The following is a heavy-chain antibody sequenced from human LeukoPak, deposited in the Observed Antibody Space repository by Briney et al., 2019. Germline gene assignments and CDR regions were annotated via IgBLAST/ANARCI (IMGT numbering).Heavy chain of an antibody. CDR3: ARVLSSSWSHDAFDI. CDR1: GYTFTRYA. D-gene: IGHD6-13*01. J-gene: IGHJ3*02. CDR2: INTNTGNP. V-gene: IGHV7-4-1*02. Sequence: GASVHESCKASGYTFTRYAMNWVRQAPGHGLECMGWINTNTGNPTYAQGFTGRFVFSLDTSVSTAYLQISSLKAEDTAVYYCARVLSSSWSHDAFDIWGQGTMVTVSS.